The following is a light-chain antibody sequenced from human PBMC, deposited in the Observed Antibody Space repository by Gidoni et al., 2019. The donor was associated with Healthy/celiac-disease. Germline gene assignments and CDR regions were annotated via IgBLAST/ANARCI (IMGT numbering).Light chain of an antibody. CDR1: SSDVGGYNY. V-gene: IGLV2-8*01. Sequence: QSALTQPHSATGSPGQSVTISCTGTSSDVGGYNYVSWYQQHPGKAPKLMIYEVSKRPSGVPDRFSGSKSGNTASLTVSGLQAEDEADYYCSSYAGSNNLVFGGGPKLTVL. CDR2: EVS. CDR3: SSYAGSNNLV. J-gene: IGLJ2*01.